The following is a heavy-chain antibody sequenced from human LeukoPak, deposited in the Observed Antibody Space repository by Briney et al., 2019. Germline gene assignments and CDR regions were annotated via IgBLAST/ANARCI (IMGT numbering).Heavy chain of an antibody. Sequence: AESLSLSCAASGFTFNTFNLNWVCHGPGPGQDLVSSITTVRDYIYYADSVKGRFTTSRDNAKNSLSLQLNSLRVEDTAVYYCARGHYDVLAASYKWTPDYWGQGTLVTVSS. CDR1: GFTFNTFN. CDR3: ARGHYDVLAASYKWTPDY. V-gene: IGHV3-21*01. J-gene: IGHJ4*02. CDR2: ITTVRDYI. D-gene: IGHD3-9*01.